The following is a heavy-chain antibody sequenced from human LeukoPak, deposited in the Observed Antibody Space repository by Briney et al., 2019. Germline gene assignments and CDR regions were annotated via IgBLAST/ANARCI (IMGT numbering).Heavy chain of an antibody. Sequence: TESLSLACSVSGASISSNCWRWIRQPAGKGLEWVGRIYTGGSTNYNPALKSRVTMSVDKSKNQFSLKLSSVTAADTAVYYCARGSSGSYYYWGQGTRVTVSS. CDR1: GASISSNC. CDR3: ARGSSGSYYY. J-gene: IGHJ4*02. D-gene: IGHD1-26*01. V-gene: IGHV4-4*07. CDR2: IYTGGST.